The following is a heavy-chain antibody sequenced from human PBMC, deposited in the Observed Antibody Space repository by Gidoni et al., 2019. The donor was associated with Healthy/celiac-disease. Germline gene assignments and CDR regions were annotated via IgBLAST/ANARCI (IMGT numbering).Heavy chain of an antibody. Sequence: EVQLLESGGGLVQPGGSLRLSCAASGFTFSSYAMSWVRQAPGKGLEWVSAISGSGGSTYYEDSVKGRFTISRDNSKNTLYLQMNSLRAEDTAVYYCAKGGGNGVYYFDYWGQGTLVTVSS. CDR2: ISGSGGST. CDR1: GFTFSSYA. V-gene: IGHV3-23*01. CDR3: AKGGGNGVYYFDY. D-gene: IGHD2-15*01. J-gene: IGHJ4*02.